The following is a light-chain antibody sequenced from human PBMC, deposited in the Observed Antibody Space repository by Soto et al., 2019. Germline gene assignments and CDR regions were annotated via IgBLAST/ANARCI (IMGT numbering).Light chain of an antibody. V-gene: IGKV1-5*01. J-gene: IGKJ1*01. CDR1: QSISSW. Sequence: DIQMTQSPSTLSASVGDRVTNTCRASQSISSWLAWYQQKPGKAPKLLIYDASSLESGVPSRFSGSGSETEFTLTISSLQPDDFATYYCQQYNSYLWTFGQGTKV. CDR3: QQYNSYLWT. CDR2: DAS.